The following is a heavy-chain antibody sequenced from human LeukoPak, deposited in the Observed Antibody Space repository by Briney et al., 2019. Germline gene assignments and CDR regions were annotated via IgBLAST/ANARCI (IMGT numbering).Heavy chain of an antibody. CDR1: GGTFSSYA. CDR3: ARGVSYGGKPSNDAFDI. D-gene: IGHD4-23*01. J-gene: IGHJ3*02. Sequence: ASVKVSCKASGGTFSSYAISWARQAPGQGLEWMGGIIPIFGTANYAQKFQGRVTITADKSTSTAYMELSSLRSEDTAVYYCARGVSYGGKPSNDAFDIWGQGTMVTVSS. V-gene: IGHV1-69*06. CDR2: IIPIFGTA.